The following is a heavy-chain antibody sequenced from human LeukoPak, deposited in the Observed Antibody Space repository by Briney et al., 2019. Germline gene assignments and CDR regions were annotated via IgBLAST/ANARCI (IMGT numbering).Heavy chain of an antibody. Sequence: ASVKVSCMASGYTFTGYYMHWVRQAPGQGLEWMGWINPNSGGTNYAQKFQGWVTMTRDTSISTAYMELSRLRSDDTAVYYCARDYYGSGSYYCWFDPWGQGTLVTVSS. D-gene: IGHD3-10*01. CDR3: ARDYYGSGSYYCWFDP. CDR2: INPNSGGT. J-gene: IGHJ5*02. V-gene: IGHV1-2*04. CDR1: GYTFTGYY.